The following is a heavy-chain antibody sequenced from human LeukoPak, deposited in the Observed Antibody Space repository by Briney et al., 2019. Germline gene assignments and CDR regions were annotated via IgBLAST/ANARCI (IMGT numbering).Heavy chain of an antibody. J-gene: IGHJ5*02. Sequence: ASVKVSFKASGYTFTSYAMHWVRQAPGQRLEWMGWINAGNGNTKYSQKFQGRVTITRDTSASTAYMELSSLRSEDTAVYYCARGITMIVVARNNWFDPWGQGTLVTVSS. D-gene: IGHD3-22*01. CDR3: ARGITMIVVARNNWFDP. V-gene: IGHV1-3*01. CDR1: GYTFTSYA. CDR2: INAGNGNT.